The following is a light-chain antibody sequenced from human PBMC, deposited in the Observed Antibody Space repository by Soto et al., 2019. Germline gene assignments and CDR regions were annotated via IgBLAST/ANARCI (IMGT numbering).Light chain of an antibody. V-gene: IGKV3-20*01. CDR1: QSVSSSY. CDR3: QHYRNSPLP. Sequence: VSTQSPCALSLSPGERATLSCRASQSVSSSYLAWYQQKPDQAPRLLIYVASSRATGIPDRFSGSGSGTDFTLTISSLEPEDVAVYYCQHYRNSPLPFGGGTKVDIK. J-gene: IGKJ4*01. CDR2: VAS.